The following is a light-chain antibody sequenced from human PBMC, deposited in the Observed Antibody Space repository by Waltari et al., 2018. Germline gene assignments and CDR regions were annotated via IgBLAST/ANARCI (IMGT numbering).Light chain of an antibody. V-gene: IGKV3-20*01. CDR3: QHYGSSPYT. CDR2: GES. J-gene: IGKJ2*01. Sequence: EIVLTQSPGTLSLSPGERATLSCRASQSVSTNYLAWYQQKPGQAPRLIIYGESSRATVMADRFMGSGAWTDFTRSIRRLEPEDFAVYCWQHYGSSPYTFGQGAKLEIK. CDR1: QSVSTNY.